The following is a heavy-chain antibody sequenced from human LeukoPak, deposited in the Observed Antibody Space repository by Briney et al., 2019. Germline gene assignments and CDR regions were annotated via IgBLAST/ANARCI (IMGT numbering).Heavy chain of an antibody. CDR2: ISSSSSTI. CDR3: ARDSSGFDY. V-gene: IGHV3-48*01. CDR1: GFTFSSYS. J-gene: IGHJ4*02. Sequence: GGSLRLSCAASGFTFSSYSMSWVRQAPGKGLEWVSYISSSSSTIYYADSVKGRFTISRDKSKNSLYLQMNSLRAEDTAVYYWARDSSGFDYWGQGTLVTVSS. D-gene: IGHD6-19*01.